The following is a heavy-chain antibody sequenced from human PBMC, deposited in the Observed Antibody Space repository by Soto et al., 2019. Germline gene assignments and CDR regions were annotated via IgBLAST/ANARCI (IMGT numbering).Heavy chain of an antibody. CDR3: ARDRAVAGSYYYYYYYMDV. CDR2: IIPILGIA. J-gene: IGHJ6*03. Sequence: QVQLVQSGAEVKKPGSSVKVSCKASGGTFSSYTISWVRQAPGQGLEWMGRIIPILGIANYAQKFQGRVTITADKSTSTAYMELSSPRSEDTAVYYCARDRAVAGSYYYYYYYMDVWGKGTTVTVSS. CDR1: GGTFSSYT. V-gene: IGHV1-69*08. D-gene: IGHD6-19*01.